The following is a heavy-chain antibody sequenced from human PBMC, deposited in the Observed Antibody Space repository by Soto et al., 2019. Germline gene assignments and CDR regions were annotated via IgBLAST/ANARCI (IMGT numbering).Heavy chain of an antibody. CDR3: AKGTRTIFGVVIKDAFDY. CDR2: ISGSGGST. D-gene: IGHD3-3*01. J-gene: IGHJ4*02. CDR1: GFPFSSYA. V-gene: IGHV3-23*01. Sequence: GGSLRLSCAASGFPFSSYAMSWVRQAPGKGLEWVSAISGSGGSTYYADSVKGRFTISRDNSKNTLYLQMNSLRAEDTAVYYCAKGTRTIFGVVIKDAFDYWGQGTLVTVSS.